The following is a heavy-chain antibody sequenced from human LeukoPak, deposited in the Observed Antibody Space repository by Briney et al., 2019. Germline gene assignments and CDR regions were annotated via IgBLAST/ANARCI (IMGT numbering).Heavy chain of an antibody. Sequence: GGSLRLSCAASGFTFSNYWMTWVRQAPGKGLKWVANIKQDASEKYYVDSVKGRFTISRDNAKNSLYLQVNSLRVEDTAVYYCVRDTGGSGSYPDYWGQGTLVTVSS. CDR3: VRDTGGSGSYPDY. CDR2: IKQDASEK. V-gene: IGHV3-7*01. D-gene: IGHD1-26*01. CDR1: GFTFSNYW. J-gene: IGHJ4*02.